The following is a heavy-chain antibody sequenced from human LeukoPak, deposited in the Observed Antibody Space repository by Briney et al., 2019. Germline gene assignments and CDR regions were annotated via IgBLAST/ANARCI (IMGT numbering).Heavy chain of an antibody. D-gene: IGHD6-19*01. CDR1: GGSISSGSYY. CDR3: ASQTPAIAVAGLHDY. J-gene: IGHJ4*02. Sequence: SETLSLTCTVSGGSISSGSYYWSWIRQPAGKGLEWIGRIYTSGSTNYNPSLKSRVTISVDTSKNQFSLKLSSVTAADTAVYYCASQTPAIAVAGLHDYWGQGTLVTVSS. V-gene: IGHV4-61*02. CDR2: IYTSGST.